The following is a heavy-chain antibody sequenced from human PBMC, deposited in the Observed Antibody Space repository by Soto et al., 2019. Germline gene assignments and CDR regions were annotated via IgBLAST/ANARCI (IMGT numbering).Heavy chain of an antibody. CDR3: AKVRTSLGGTGRGAMDV. J-gene: IGHJ6*02. CDR2: ITGFGSST. CDR1: GFTFKTFA. D-gene: IGHD3-16*01. Sequence: GGSVRLSCAASGFTFKTFAMSWVRQAPGKGLEWVAAITGFGSSTYYANPLQGRFTVSRDNSNDTLYLQMDSLRADDTAVYYYAKVRTSLGGTGRGAMDVWGQGTTVTVSS. V-gene: IGHV3-23*01.